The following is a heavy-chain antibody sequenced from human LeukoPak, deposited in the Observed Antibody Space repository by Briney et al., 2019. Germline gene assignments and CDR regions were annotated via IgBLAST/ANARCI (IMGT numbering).Heavy chain of an antibody. CDR1: GFTVSSSY. CDR3: ARSITMMNL. D-gene: IGHD3-22*01. CDR2: IHSGGST. Sequence: GGSLRLSCAASGFTVSSSYMSWVRRAPGKGLEWVSLIHSGGSTYYADSVKGRFTISRDNSKNTLYLQMNSLRAEDTALYYCARSITMMNLWGQGTLVTVSS. J-gene: IGHJ4*02. V-gene: IGHV3-53*01.